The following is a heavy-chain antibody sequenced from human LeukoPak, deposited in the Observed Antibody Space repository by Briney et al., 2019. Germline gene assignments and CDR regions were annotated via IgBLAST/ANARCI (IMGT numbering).Heavy chain of an antibody. CDR2: INHSGST. CDR3: ARGIRRIAAAGSRFDY. CDR1: GGSFSGYY. J-gene: IGHJ4*02. D-gene: IGHD6-13*01. V-gene: IGHV4-34*01. Sequence: SETLSLTCAVYGGSFSGYYWSWIRQPPGKGLEWIGEINHSGSTNYSLSLKSRVTISVDTSKNQFSLKLSSVTAADTAVYYCARGIRRIAAAGSRFDYWGQGTLVTVSS.